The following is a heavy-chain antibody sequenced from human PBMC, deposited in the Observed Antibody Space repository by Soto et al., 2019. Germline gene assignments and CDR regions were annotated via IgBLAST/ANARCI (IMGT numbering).Heavy chain of an antibody. CDR3: ARGGGAAGTFDY. J-gene: IGHJ4*02. D-gene: IGHD6-13*01. V-gene: IGHV4-34*01. CDR2: INHSGST. CDR1: VGSFSGYY. Sequence: SETLSLTCAFYVGSFSGYYWSWIRQPPGKGLEWIVEINHSGSTNYNPSLKSRVTISVDTSKNQFSLKLSSVTAADTAVYYCARGGGAAGTFDYWGQGTLVTVSS.